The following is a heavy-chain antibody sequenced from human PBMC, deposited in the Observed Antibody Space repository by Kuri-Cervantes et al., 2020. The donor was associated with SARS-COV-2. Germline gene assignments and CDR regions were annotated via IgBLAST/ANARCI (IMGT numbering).Heavy chain of an antibody. CDR3: ARNYGATPAFGP. D-gene: IGHD4-17*01. CDR1: GYSFTSYW. CDR2: IDPSDSYT. Sequence: GGSLRLSCKGSGYSFTSYWISWVRQMPGKGLEWMGRIDPSDSYTNYSPSFQGHVTISADKSISTAYLQWSSLKASDTAMYYCARNYGATPAFGPWGQGTLVTVSS. V-gene: IGHV5-10-1*01. J-gene: IGHJ5*02.